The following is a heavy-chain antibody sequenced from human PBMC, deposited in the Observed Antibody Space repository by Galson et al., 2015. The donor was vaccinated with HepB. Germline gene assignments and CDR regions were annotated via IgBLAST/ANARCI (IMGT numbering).Heavy chain of an antibody. CDR1: GFTFSSYG. Sequence: SLRLSCAASGFTFSSYGMHWVRQAPGKGLEWVAVISYDGSNKYYADSVKGRFTISRDNSKNTLYLQMNSLRAEDTAVYYCAKDSPVYYYDSSGYFFKSLPGGMDVWGQGTTVTVSS. CDR3: AKDSPVYYYDSSGYFFKSLPGGMDV. CDR2: ISYDGSNK. D-gene: IGHD3-22*01. V-gene: IGHV3-30*18. J-gene: IGHJ6*02.